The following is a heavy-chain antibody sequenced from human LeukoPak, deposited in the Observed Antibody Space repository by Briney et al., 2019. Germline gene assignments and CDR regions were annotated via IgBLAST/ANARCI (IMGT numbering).Heavy chain of an antibody. V-gene: IGHV3-23*01. J-gene: IGHJ5*01. Sequence: GGSLRLSCAASGFTFSRYATTWVRQAPGKGLEWVSSISGGGDTYYAGSVKGRFTISRDNSKDTLYLQMTGLRAEDTAVYYCAKDQDSSLSEFFGWFDSWGQGTLVTVSS. CDR3: AKDQDSSLSEFFGWFDS. CDR1: GFTFSRYA. D-gene: IGHD6-19*01. CDR2: ISGGGDT.